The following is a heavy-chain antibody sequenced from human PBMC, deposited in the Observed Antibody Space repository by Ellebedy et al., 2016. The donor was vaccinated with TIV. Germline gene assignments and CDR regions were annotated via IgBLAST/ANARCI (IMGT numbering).Heavy chain of an antibody. V-gene: IGHV4-39*01. J-gene: IGHJ5*02. D-gene: IGHD2-2*01. CDR2: IDYSGST. CDR1: GGSISSSNYY. CDR3: ARQRFIVVVSAAPGGWFDP. Sequence: MPSATLSLTCTVSGGSISSSNYYWDWIRQPPGKGLEWIGSIDYSGSTYYNPSLKSRVTISVDTSKNQFSLKLSSVTAADTAVYYCARQRFIVVVSAAPGGWFDPWGQGTLVTVSS.